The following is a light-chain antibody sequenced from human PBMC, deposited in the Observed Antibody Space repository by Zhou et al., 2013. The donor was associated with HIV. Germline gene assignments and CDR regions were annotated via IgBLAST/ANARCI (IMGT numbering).Light chain of an antibody. Sequence: EIVLTQSPATLSLSPGERAALSCRASQSVRNFLAWYQQKPGQAPRLLIYDASNRATGIPARFSGSGSGTDFTLTISNLEPEDFAVYYCQQPTNFFTFGPGTRVDV. CDR1: QSVRNF. CDR2: DAS. CDR3: QQPTNFFT. J-gene: IGKJ3*01. V-gene: IGKV3-11*01.